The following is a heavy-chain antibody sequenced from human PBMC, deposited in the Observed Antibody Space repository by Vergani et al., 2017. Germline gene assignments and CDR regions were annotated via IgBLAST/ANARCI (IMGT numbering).Heavy chain of an antibody. CDR2: ISSSSSYR. CDR1: GFTFSSYS. D-gene: IGHD3-22*01. V-gene: IGHV3-21*01. J-gene: IGHJ6*02. Sequence: EVQLVESGGGLVKPGGSLRLSCVASGFTFSSYSMNWVRQAPGKGLEWVSSISSSSSYRYYADSVKGRFTISRDNAKNSLFLQMNSLRSEDTAVYYCAGGLEDYYDSSGYLGGMDVWGQGTTVTVSS. CDR3: AGGLEDYYDSSGYLGGMDV.